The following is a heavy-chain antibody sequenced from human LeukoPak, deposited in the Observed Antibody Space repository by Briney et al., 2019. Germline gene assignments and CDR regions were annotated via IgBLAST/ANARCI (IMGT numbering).Heavy chain of an antibody. Sequence: ASVKVSCEASGYTFTSYDINWVRQATGQGLEWMGWMNPNSGNTGYAQKFQGRVTMTRNTSISTAYMELSSLRSEDTAVYYCARGLIRGKIAVAGPGGYWGQGTLVTVSS. CDR2: MNPNSGNT. D-gene: IGHD6-19*01. CDR3: ARGLIRGKIAVAGPGGY. CDR1: GYTFTSYD. V-gene: IGHV1-8*02. J-gene: IGHJ4*02.